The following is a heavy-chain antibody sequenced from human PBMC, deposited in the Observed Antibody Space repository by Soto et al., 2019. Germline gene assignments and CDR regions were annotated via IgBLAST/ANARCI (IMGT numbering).Heavy chain of an antibody. J-gene: IGHJ4*02. CDR2: IYYSGST. CDR1: GGSISRSGYY. Sequence: SETLSLTCTVSGGSISRSGYYWGWIRQPPGKGLEWIGSIYYSGSTYYNPSLKSRVTISVETSKNQFSLKLSSVTAADTAVYYCARHPITVLRYFDWLPFDYWGQGTLVTVSS. CDR3: ARHPITVLRYFDWLPFDY. V-gene: IGHV4-39*01. D-gene: IGHD3-9*01.